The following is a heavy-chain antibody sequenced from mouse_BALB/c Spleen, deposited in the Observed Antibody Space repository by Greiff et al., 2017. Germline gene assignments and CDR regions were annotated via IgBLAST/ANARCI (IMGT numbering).Heavy chain of an antibody. CDR2: IRSKSNNYAT. CDR3: VREGDGYYWYFDV. J-gene: IGHJ1*01. V-gene: IGHV10S3*01. D-gene: IGHD2-3*01. Sequence: EVKLVETGGGLVQPKGSLKLSCAASGFTFNTNAMNWVRQAPGKGLEWVARIRSKSNNYATYYADSVKDRFTISRDDSQSMLYLQMNNLKTEDTAMYYCVREGDGYYWYFDVWGAGTTVTVSS. CDR1: GFTFNTNA.